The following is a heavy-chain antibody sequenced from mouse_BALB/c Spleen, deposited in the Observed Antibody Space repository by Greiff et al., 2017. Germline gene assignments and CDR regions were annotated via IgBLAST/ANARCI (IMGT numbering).Heavy chain of an antibody. Sequence: EVKLMESGGGLVKPGGSLKLSCAASGFTFSSYAMSWVRQSPEKRLEWVAEISSGGSYTYYPDTVTGRFTISRDNAKNTLYLEMSSLRSEDTAMYYCARDATVVEGYAMDYWGQGTSVTVSS. CDR2: ISSGGSYT. V-gene: IGHV5-9-4*01. D-gene: IGHD1-1*01. J-gene: IGHJ4*01. CDR3: ARDATVVEGYAMDY. CDR1: GFTFSSYA.